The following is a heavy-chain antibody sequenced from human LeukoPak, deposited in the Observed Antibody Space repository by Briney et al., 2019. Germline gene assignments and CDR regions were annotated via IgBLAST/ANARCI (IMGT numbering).Heavy chain of an antibody. Sequence: ASVKVSCKASGYTFTDHYMHWVRQAPGQGPEWMGCINPNTGDTRYAQEFQGRVTMTRDTSITTAYMELRNLASDETAIYYCARRLGNDYGDYFDLWGQGTLVTVSS. CDR3: ARRLGNDYGDYFDL. D-gene: IGHD4-17*01. J-gene: IGHJ4*02. CDR1: GYTFTDHY. CDR2: INPNTGDT. V-gene: IGHV1-2*02.